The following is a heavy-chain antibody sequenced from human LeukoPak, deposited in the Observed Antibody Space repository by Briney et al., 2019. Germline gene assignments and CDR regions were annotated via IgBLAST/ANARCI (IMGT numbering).Heavy chain of an antibody. D-gene: IGHD3-10*01. Sequence: GGSLRLSCALSGFTFCSYAVTCVRGSPGKGREGVSGISGCGGTTSYADSVKGRFTSSRDNSQNTLYLQMSRLRAEDTAVYYCAKDREGAVFLYCSDDWGQGTLVTVSS. J-gene: IGHJ4*02. CDR1: GFTFCSYA. CDR3: AKDREGAVFLYCSDD. CDR2: ISGCGGTT. V-gene: IGHV3-23*01.